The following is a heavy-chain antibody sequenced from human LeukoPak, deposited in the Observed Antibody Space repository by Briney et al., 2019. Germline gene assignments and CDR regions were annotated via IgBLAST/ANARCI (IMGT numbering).Heavy chain of an antibody. V-gene: IGHV3-7*05. J-gene: IGHJ3*02. CDR1: GFTFIRFW. Sequence: GGSLRLFCAASGFTFIRFWLNWVRQAPGRGLEWVANIDQSGGRNNYVDSVKGRFTISRDNAKNSLFLEMSSLRADDTAVYFCARDVDGGTFDIWGQGTTVTVSS. CDR2: IDQSGGRN. D-gene: IGHD3-10*01. CDR3: ARDVDGGTFDI.